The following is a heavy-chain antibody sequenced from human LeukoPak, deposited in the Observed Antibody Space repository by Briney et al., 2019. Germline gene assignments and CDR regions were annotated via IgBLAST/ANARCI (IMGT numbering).Heavy chain of an antibody. CDR2: IYYSGST. CDR1: GGSISSGGYY. V-gene: IGHV4-31*03. Sequence: PSETLSLTCTVSGGSISSGGYYWSWIRQHPGKGLEWIGYIYYSGSTYYNPSLKSRVTISVDTSKNQFSLKLSSVTAADTAVYYCARDEDYVGPTGTFDIWGQGTMVTVSS. J-gene: IGHJ3*02. D-gene: IGHD4-17*01. CDR3: ARDEDYVGPTGTFDI.